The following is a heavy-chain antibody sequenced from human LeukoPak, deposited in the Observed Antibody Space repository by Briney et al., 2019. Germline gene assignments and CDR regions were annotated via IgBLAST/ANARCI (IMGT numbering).Heavy chain of an antibody. V-gene: IGHV1-46*01. Sequence: ASVKVSCKASGYTFTSYYMHWVRQAPGQGLEWMGQVSPSGVTTYAQKFRGRVIMTRDTSTSTLNMELSDLTSEDTAVYHCAKDSGAYGPDYWGQGTLLTVSS. CDR3: AKDSGAYGPDY. CDR2: VSPSGVT. J-gene: IGHJ4*02. CDR1: GYTFTSYY. D-gene: IGHD4-17*01.